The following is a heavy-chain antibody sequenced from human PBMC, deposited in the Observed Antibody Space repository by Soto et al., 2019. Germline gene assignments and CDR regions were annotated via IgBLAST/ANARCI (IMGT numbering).Heavy chain of an antibody. CDR2: ISSNGGST. CDR3: ARGRFNYADV. J-gene: IGHJ6*02. V-gene: IGHV3-64*04. CDR1: GFTFSSYA. D-gene: IGHD1-1*01. Sequence: GGSLRLSCSASGFTFSSYAMHWVRQAPGKGLEYVSAISSNGGSTYYADSVKGRFTISRDNSKNTLYLQMNSLRAGDTAVYYCARGRFNYADVWGQGTTVTVSS.